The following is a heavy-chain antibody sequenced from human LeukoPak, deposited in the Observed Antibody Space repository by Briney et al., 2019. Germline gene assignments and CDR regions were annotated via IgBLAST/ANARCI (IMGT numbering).Heavy chain of an antibody. CDR2: ISYDGSNK. Sequence: GGSLTLSCAAYGFTFSIYGMHWVRQAPGKGLEWVAVISYDGSNKYYAGYVKRRFTISRDDFKNTLYLQMKSLRAEDTDVYYCARGDIVRGSMTFSVGYWGQGTLVTVSS. V-gene: IGHV3-30*03. J-gene: IGHJ4*02. CDR3: ARGDIVRGSMTFSVGY. CDR1: GFTFSIYG. D-gene: IGHD5-12*01.